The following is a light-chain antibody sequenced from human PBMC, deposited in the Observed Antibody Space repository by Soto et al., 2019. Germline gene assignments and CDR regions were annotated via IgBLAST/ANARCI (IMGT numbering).Light chain of an antibody. CDR2: SNN. CDR3: AAWDDSLNACV. Sequence: QSALTQPPSASGTPGQRVSISCSGISSNIGSETVNWYQQFPGTAPKLLIYSNNQRPSGVPDRFSGSKSGTSAFLDISGLQSEDEAEYYCAAWDDSLNACVFGTGTKLTVL. J-gene: IGLJ1*01. V-gene: IGLV1-44*01. CDR1: SSNIGSET.